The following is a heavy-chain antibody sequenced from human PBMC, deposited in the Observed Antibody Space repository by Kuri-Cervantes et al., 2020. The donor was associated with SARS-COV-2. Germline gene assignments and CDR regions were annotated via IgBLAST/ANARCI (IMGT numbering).Heavy chain of an antibody. CDR1: GYTFTSYG. D-gene: IGHD4-11*01. J-gene: IGHJ5*02. CDR2: ISAYNGNT. Sequence: ASVKVSCKASGYTFTSYGISWVRQAPGQGLEWMGWISAYNGNTNYAQKLQGRVTMTTDTSTSTAYMELRSLRSDDTAVYYCARRTAMTTLYGWFDPWGQGTLVTVSS. CDR3: ARRTAMTTLYGWFDP. V-gene: IGHV1-18*04.